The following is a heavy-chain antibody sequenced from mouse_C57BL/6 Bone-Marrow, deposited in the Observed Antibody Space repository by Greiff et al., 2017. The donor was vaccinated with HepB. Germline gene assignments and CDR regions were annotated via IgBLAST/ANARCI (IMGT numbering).Heavy chain of an antibody. CDR3: VRQGLWGAMDY. CDR1: GFSFNTYA. D-gene: IGHD1-1*02. V-gene: IGHV10-1*01. CDR2: IRSKSNNYAT. Sequence: EVKLVESGGGLVQPKGSLKLSCAASGFSFNTYAMNWVRQAPGKGLEWVARIRSKSNNYATYYADSVKDRFTISRDDSESMLYLQMNNLKTEDTAMYYCVRQGLWGAMDYWGQGTSVTVSS. J-gene: IGHJ4*01.